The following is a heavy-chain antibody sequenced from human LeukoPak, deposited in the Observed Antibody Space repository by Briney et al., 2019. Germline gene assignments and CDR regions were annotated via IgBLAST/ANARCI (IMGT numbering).Heavy chain of an antibody. CDR1: GGTFSSYA. Sequence: SVKVSCKASGGTFSSYAISWVRQAPGQGPEWMVGIIPIFGTANYAQKFQGRVTITADESTSTAYMEMSSLRSEDTAVYYCARGGTVLRHNSPYDYWGQGTLVTVSS. CDR2: IIPIFGTA. D-gene: IGHD4-17*01. CDR3: ARGGTVLRHNSPYDY. V-gene: IGHV1-69*13. J-gene: IGHJ4*02.